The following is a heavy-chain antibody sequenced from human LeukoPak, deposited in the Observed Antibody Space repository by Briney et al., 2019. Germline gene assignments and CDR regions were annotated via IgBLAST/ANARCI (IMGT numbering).Heavy chain of an antibody. CDR3: ARDLRGHFDY. Sequence: PGGSLRLSCAASGFTFSSYAMHWVRQAPGKGLEWVAVISYDGSNKYYADSVKGRFTISRDNSKNTLYLQMNSLRAENTAVYYCARDLRGHFDYWGQGTLVTVSS. CDR1: GFTFSSYA. J-gene: IGHJ4*02. V-gene: IGHV3-30-3*01. CDR2: ISYDGSNK.